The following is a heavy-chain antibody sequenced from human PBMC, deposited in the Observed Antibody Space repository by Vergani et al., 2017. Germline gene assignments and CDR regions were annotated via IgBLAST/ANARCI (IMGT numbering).Heavy chain of an antibody. CDR3: ARGLVVPANYYYYGMDV. D-gene: IGHD2-2*01. CDR1: GYTFTSYD. Sequence: QVQLVQSGAEVKKPGASVKVSCKASGYTFTSYDINWVRQATGQGLEWMGWMNPNSGNTGYAQKFQGRVTMTRNTSISTAYMELSSLRSEDTAVYYGARGLVVPANYYYYGMDVWGQGTTVTVSS. J-gene: IGHJ6*02. CDR2: MNPNSGNT. V-gene: IGHV1-8*01.